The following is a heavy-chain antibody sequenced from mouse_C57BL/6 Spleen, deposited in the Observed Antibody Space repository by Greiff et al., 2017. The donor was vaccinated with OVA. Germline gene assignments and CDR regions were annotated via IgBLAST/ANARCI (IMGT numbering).Heavy chain of an antibody. CDR2: IDPSDSYT. J-gene: IGHJ2*01. CDR3: ARSLAYFDY. Sequence: QVQLQQPGAELVMPGASVKLSCKASGYTFTSYWMHWVKQRPGQGLEWIGEIDPSDSYTNYNQKFKGKSTLTVDKSSSTAYMQLSSLTSEDSAVYYCARSLAYFDYWGQGTTLTVSS. D-gene: IGHD4-1*01. V-gene: IGHV1-69*01. CDR1: GYTFTSYW.